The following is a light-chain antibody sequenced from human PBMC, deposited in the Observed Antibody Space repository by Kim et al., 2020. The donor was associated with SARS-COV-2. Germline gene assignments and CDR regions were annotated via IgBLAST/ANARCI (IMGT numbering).Light chain of an antibody. Sequence: GRSVTISGTGSSSDVGSYSRVSWYQQPPGTAPILMIYEVSDRPSGVPDRFSGSKSGNTASLTISGLQAEEEADYYCSSYTSSSTVIFGGGTQLTVL. CDR1: SSDVGSYSR. J-gene: IGLJ2*01. CDR3: SSYTSSSTVI. V-gene: IGLV2-18*02. CDR2: EVS.